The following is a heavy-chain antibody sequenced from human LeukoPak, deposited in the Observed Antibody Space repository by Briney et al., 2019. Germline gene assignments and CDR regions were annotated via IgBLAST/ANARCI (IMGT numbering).Heavy chain of an antibody. V-gene: IGHV3-23*01. J-gene: IGHJ4*02. CDR1: GFTFSDYA. CDR2: VSGSGDST. Sequence: GGSLRLSCAASGFTFSDYAMNWVRQAPGKGLEWVSAVSGSGDSTYYADSVKGRFTISRDNSKNTLYLRMSSLRADDTAVYYCAEDSYGDFSLGPEDWGQGTLVTVSS. D-gene: IGHD4-17*01. CDR3: AEDSYGDFSLGPED.